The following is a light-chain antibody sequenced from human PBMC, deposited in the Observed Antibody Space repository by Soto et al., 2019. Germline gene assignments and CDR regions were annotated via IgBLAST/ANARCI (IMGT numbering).Light chain of an antibody. V-gene: IGKV3-11*01. CDR2: DAS. CDR1: QSVSSY. CDR3: QHRMNWPLT. Sequence: EIVLTQSPATLSFSPGEIAALSFRASQSVSSYLLWYQQRPGQAPRLLIYDASNRATGIPARFSGSGSETDFTLTISSLEPEDFAVYYCQHRMNWPLTFGQGTRLEIK. J-gene: IGKJ5*01.